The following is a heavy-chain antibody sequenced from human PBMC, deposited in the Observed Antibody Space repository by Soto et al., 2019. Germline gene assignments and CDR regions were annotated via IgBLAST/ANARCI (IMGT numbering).Heavy chain of an antibody. CDR2: ISYDGSNK. J-gene: IGHJ3*02. CDR1: GFTFSSYG. V-gene: IGHV3-30*18. Sequence: GGSLRLSCAASGFTFSSYGMHWVRQAPGKGLEWVAVISYDGSNKYYADSVKGRFTISRDNSKNTLYLQMNSLRAEDTAVYYCAKGGSYDSSGYCNYVLFCAFDIWGQGTMVTVSS. D-gene: IGHD3-22*01. CDR3: AKGGSYDSSGYCNYVLFCAFDI.